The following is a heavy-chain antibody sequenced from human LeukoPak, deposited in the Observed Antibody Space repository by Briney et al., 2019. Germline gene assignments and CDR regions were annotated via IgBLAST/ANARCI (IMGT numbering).Heavy chain of an antibody. CDR1: GFTFSSYW. V-gene: IGHV3-74*01. CDR3: ARASVAAAGRSFDY. Sequence: GGSLRLSCAASGFTFSSYWMHWVRHAPGKGLVWVSRINSHGSSTSYADSVKGRFTISRDNAKNSLYLQMNSLRAEDTALYYCARASVAAAGRSFDYWGQGTLVTVSS. J-gene: IGHJ4*02. CDR2: INSHGSST. D-gene: IGHD6-13*01.